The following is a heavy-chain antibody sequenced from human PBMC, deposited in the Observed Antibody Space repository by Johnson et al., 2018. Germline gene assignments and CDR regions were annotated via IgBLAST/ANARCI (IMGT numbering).Heavy chain of an antibody. CDR2: INTDTGYT. CDR1: GYSFSNYA. D-gene: IGHD5/OR15-5a*01. Sequence: QVQLVESGTEVKKAGSSVKVSCKASGYSFSNYAIHWIRQAPGQGPEWMGWINTDTGYTDYSQKFQGRVTITRDTSAATGYVELSTLTSEDTALYYCAKDSGQGGHSLSWGQGTMITVSS. CDR3: AKDSGQGGHSLS. J-gene: IGHJ3*01. V-gene: IGHV1-3*04.